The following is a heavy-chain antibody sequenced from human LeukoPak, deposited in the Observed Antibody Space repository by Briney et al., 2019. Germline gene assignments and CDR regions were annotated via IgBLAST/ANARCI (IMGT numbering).Heavy chain of an antibody. CDR3: ARHEAGGEQQLVSGLMYYFDY. D-gene: IGHD6-13*01. CDR2: IYYSGST. J-gene: IGHJ4*02. V-gene: IGHV4-39*01. CDR1: GGSISSSSYY. Sequence: PSETLSLTCTVSGGSISSSSYYWGWIRQPPGKGLEWIGSIYYSGSTYYNPSLKSRVTISVDTSKNQFSLKLSSVTAADTAVYYCARHEAGGEQQLVSGLMYYFDYWGQGTLVTVSS.